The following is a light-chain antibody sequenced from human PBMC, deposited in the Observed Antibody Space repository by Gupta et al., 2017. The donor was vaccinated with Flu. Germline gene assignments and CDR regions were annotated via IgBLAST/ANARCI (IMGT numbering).Light chain of an antibody. V-gene: IGLV7-46*01. CDR3: WRDDSGAVV. CDR1: TGDVVGDNF. CDR2: DVR. J-gene: IGLJ2*01. Sequence: VTVTCSGSTGDVVGDNFVSGHRQKPGQAPRCMIYDVRRRRSWEPDRFSGSKAEDKAALNVSGAKYEDDADYYWWRDDSGAVVFGRGTKLTVL.